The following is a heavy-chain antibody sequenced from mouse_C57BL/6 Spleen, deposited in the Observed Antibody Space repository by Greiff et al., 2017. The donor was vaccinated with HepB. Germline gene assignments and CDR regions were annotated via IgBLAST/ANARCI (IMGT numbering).Heavy chain of an antibody. Sequence: EVQLVESGGGLVQPKGSLKLSCAASGFSFNTYAMNWVRQAPGKGLEWVARIRSKSNNYATYYAVSVKDRFTISSNDSESMLYLQMNTLKTEVTAMYYCVRHGPTYFEYFDDWGTGTTVTVSS. V-gene: IGHV10-1*01. J-gene: IGHJ1*03. CDR2: IRSKSNNYAT. CDR1: GFSFNTYA. D-gene: IGHD2-10*01. CDR3: VRHGPTYFEYFDD.